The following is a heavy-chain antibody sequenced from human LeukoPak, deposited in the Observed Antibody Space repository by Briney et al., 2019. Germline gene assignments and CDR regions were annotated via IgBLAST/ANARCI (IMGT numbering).Heavy chain of an antibody. CDR2: ISYDGSDK. J-gene: IGHJ4*02. V-gene: IGHV3-30*04. D-gene: IGHD6-13*01. Sequence: TGGSLRLSCAASGFTFSSYAIHWVRQAPGKGLEWVAVISYDGSDKYYADSVKGRFTISRDNSKNTLYLQMNSLRAEDTAVYYCARDPGQQLVVGYFDYWGQETLVTVSS. CDR3: ARDPGQQLVVGYFDY. CDR1: GFTFSSYA.